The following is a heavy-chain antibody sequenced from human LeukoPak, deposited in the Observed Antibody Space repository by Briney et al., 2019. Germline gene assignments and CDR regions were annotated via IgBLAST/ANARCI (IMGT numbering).Heavy chain of an antibody. D-gene: IGHD6-19*01. CDR3: AKGGSGWYRGFALFDY. J-gene: IGHJ4*02. V-gene: IGHV3-23*01. CDR2: ISGSGGST. Sequence: GGSLRLSCAASGFTFSSYGMSWVRQAPGKGLEWVSAISGSGGSTYYADSVKGRFTISRDNSKNTLYPQMNSLRAEDTAVYYCAKGGSGWYRGFALFDYWGQGTLVTVSS. CDR1: GFTFSSYG.